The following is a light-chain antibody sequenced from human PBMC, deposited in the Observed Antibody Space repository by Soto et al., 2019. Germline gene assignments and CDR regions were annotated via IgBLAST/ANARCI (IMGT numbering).Light chain of an antibody. CDR1: QSISSNY. V-gene: IGKV3-20*01. CDR2: GAS. Sequence: EMVLTQSPGTLSLSPGEGATLSCRASQSISSNYLDWYQQKPGQAPRLLIYGASSRATGIPDRFSGSGSGTDFTLTISRLEPEDFAVYYCQQYGSSPVTFGGGTKVEIK. CDR3: QQYGSSPVT. J-gene: IGKJ4*01.